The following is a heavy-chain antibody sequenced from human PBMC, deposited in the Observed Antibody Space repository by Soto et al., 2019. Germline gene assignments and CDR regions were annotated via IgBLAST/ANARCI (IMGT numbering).Heavy chain of an antibody. CDR3: AASDCSSTSCYEKGYYGMDV. V-gene: IGHV1-58*01. J-gene: IGHJ6*02. D-gene: IGHD2-2*01. CDR1: GFTFTSSA. CDR2: IVVGSGNT. Sequence: GASVKVSCKASGFTFTSSAVQWVRQARGQRLEWIGWIVVGSGNTNYAQKFQERVTITRDMSTSTAYMELSSLRSEDTAVYYCAASDCSSTSCYEKGYYGMDVRGQGTTVTVSS.